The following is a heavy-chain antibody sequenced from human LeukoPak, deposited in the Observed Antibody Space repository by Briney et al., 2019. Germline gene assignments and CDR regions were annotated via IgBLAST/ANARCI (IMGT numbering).Heavy chain of an antibody. Sequence: PGGSLRLSCAASGFTFSSYAMNWVRQAPGKGLEWVSGISGSGVSTYFADSAKGRFTISRDNSKNTLYLQMNSLRAEDTAVYYCAKDFIRGSIGYFNYWGQGTLVTVSS. CDR3: AKDFIRGSIGYFNY. CDR2: ISGSGVST. D-gene: IGHD3-10*01. CDR1: GFTFSSYA. J-gene: IGHJ4*02. V-gene: IGHV3-23*01.